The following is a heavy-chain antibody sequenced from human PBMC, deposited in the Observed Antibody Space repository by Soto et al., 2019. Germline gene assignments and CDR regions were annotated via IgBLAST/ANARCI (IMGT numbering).Heavy chain of an antibody. CDR1: GGSISSYY. Sequence: QVQLQESGPGLVKPSETLSLTCTVSGGSISSYYWSWIRQPAGKGLEWIGRIYTSGSTNYNPSLKSRVTMSVDTSKHQFSLKLSSVTAADTAVYDCAREEGVRDGYINYYYYGIDVWGQGTTVTVSS. D-gene: IGHD5-12*01. CDR3: AREEGVRDGYINYYYYGIDV. J-gene: IGHJ6*02. CDR2: IYTSGST. V-gene: IGHV4-4*07.